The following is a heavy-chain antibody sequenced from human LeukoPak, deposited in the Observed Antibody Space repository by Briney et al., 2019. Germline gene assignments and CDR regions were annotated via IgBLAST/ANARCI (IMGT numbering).Heavy chain of an antibody. D-gene: IGHD6-6*01. CDR1: GGSISSGGYS. Sequence: SQTLSLTCAVSGGSISSGGYSWSWIRQPPGKGLEWIGYIYHSGSTYYNPSLKSRVTISVDRSKNQFSLKLSSVTAADTAVYYCARTDQPPHYSSFYYFDYWGQGTLVTVSS. CDR2: IYHSGST. J-gene: IGHJ4*02. CDR3: ARTDQPPHYSSFYYFDY. V-gene: IGHV4-30-2*01.